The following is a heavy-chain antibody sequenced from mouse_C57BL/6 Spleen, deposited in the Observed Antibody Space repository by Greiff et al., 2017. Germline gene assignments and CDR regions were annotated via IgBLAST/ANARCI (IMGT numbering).Heavy chain of an antibody. D-gene: IGHD3-2*02. Sequence: QVQLQQPGAELVRPGTSVKLSCKASGYTFTSYWMHWVKQRPGQGLEWIGVIDPSDSYTNYNQKFKGKATLTVDTSSSTAYMQLSSLTSEDSAVYYCARQKTAQASSWFAYWGQGTLVTVSA. CDR1: GYTFTSYW. V-gene: IGHV1-59*01. CDR3: ARQKTAQASSWFAY. J-gene: IGHJ3*01. CDR2: IDPSDSYT.